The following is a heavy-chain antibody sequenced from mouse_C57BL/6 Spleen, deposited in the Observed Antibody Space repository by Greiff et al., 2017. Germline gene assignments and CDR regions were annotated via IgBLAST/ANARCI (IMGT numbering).Heavy chain of an antibody. V-gene: IGHV1-52*01. CDR2: IDPSDSET. J-gene: IGHJ4*01. Sequence: QVQLQQPGAELVRPGSSVKLSCKASGYTFTSYWMHWVKQRPIQGLEWIGNIDPSDSETHYNQKFKDKATLTVDKSSSTAYMQLSSLTSEDSAVXYCARGIYYDYDGGHYYAMDYWGQGTSVTVSS. CDR3: ARGIYYDYDGGHYYAMDY. D-gene: IGHD2-4*01. CDR1: GYTFTSYW.